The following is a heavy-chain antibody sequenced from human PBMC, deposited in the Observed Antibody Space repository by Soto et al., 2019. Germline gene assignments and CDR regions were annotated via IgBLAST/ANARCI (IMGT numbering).Heavy chain of an antibody. D-gene: IGHD2-2*01. J-gene: IGHJ5*01. Sequence: RVSCAASGFTFSSYGMSWVRQAPGKGLEWVSSISAAGGSAYYADPVKGRFTISRDNSKNTLYLQMNSLRAEDTAVYYCAKPPPYCSSNTCYFPFDSWGQGTLVTVSS. CDR2: ISAAGGSA. CDR1: GFTFSSYG. CDR3: AKPPPYCSSNTCYFPFDS. V-gene: IGHV3-23*01.